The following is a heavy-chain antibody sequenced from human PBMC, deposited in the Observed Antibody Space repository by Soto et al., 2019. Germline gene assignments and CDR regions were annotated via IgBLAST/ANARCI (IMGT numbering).Heavy chain of an antibody. D-gene: IGHD3-3*01. J-gene: IGHJ6*04. CDR1: GGTFSSYA. Sequence: QVQLVQSGAEVKKPGSSVKVSCKASGGTFSSYAISWVRQAPGQGLEWMGGIIPIFGTANYAQKFQGRVTITADESASTAYIELNSLISDDTAVYCCASGDVSKYYGMDVWGNGNTVTVSA. V-gene: IGHV1-69*01. CDR2: IIPIFGTA. CDR3: ASGDVSKYYGMDV.